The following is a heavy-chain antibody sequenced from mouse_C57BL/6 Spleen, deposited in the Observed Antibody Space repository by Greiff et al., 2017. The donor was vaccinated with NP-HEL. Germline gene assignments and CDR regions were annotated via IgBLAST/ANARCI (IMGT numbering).Heavy chain of an antibody. V-gene: IGHV1-50*01. Sequence: QVQLQQPGAELVKPGASVKLSCKASGYTFTSYWMQWVKQRPGQGLEWIGEIDPSDSYTNYNQKFKGKATLTVDTSSSTAYMQLSSLTSEDSAVYYCARMDYYGSPLAYWGQGTLVTVSA. CDR1: GYTFTSYW. D-gene: IGHD1-1*01. J-gene: IGHJ3*01. CDR2: IDPSDSYT. CDR3: ARMDYYGSPLAY.